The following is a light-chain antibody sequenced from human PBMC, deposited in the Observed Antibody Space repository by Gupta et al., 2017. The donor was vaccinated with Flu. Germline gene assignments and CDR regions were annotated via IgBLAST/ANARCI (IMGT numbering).Light chain of an antibody. CDR3: QQYNTYRT. CDR1: QSISSW. J-gene: IGKJ1*01. CDR2: QAS. Sequence: DIQMTQSPSTLSASVGDRVTITCRASQSISSWLAWYQQKPGKAPKLLIYQASGLESGVPSRFSGSGSGTEFTLSISSLQPDDFATYYCQQYNTYRTFGQGTKVKIK. V-gene: IGKV1-5*03.